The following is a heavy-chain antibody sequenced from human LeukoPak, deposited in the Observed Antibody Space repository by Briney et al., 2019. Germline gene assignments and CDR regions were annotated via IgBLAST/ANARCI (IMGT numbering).Heavy chain of an antibody. D-gene: IGHD5-12*01. Sequence: SETLSLTCTVSGGSISSYYWSWIRQPAGKGLEWIGRIYTSGSTNYNPSLKSRVTMSVDTSKNQFSLKLSSVTAADTAVYYCARVLSWWLRSNYYYMDVWGKGTTVTVSS. CDR3: ARVLSWWLRSNYYYMDV. J-gene: IGHJ6*03. CDR2: IYTSGST. CDR1: GGSISSYY. V-gene: IGHV4-4*07.